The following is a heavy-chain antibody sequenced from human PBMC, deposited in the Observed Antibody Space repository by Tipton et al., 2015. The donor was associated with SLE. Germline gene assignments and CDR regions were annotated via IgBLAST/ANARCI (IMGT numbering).Heavy chain of an antibody. D-gene: IGHD1-20*01. V-gene: IGHV3-48*03. CDR3: AKRYNWNMDV. CDR1: GFSFSSHE. J-gene: IGHJ6*03. Sequence: SLRLSCAASGFSFSSHEMNWVRQTPGKGLEWVSYIYRSGSTTHYADSVKGRFTISRDNSKNTLYLQMNSLRAEDTAVYYCAKRYNWNMDVWGKGTTVTVSS. CDR2: IYRSGSTT.